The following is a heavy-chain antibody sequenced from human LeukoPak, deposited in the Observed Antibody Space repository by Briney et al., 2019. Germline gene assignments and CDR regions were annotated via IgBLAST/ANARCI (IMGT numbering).Heavy chain of an antibody. CDR1: GGSFSGYY. Sequence: SETLSLTCAVYGGSFSGYYWSWIRQPPGKGLEWIGEINHSGSTNYNPSLKSRVTMSVDTSKNQFSLKLNSVTAADTAVYYCAREYGDFDYWGQGTLVTVSS. CDR2: INHSGST. D-gene: IGHD4-17*01. J-gene: IGHJ4*02. CDR3: AREYGDFDY. V-gene: IGHV4-34*01.